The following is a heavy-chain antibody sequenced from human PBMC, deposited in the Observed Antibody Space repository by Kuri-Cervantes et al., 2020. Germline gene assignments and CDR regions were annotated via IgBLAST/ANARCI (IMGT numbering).Heavy chain of an antibody. Sequence: LRLSCTVSGGSVSSGSYYWSWIRQPAGKGLEWIGRIYTSGSTNYNPSLKSRVTMSVDTSKNQFSLKLSSVTAADTAVYYCARDRPYDSSGYYHWFDPWGQGTLVTVSS. V-gene: IGHV4-61*02. CDR1: GGSVSSGSYY. CDR2: IYTSGST. D-gene: IGHD3-22*01. CDR3: ARDRPYDSSGYYHWFDP. J-gene: IGHJ5*02.